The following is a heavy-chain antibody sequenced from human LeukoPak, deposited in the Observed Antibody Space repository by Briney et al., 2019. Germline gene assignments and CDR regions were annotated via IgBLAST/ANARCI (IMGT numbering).Heavy chain of an antibody. CDR2: IYSGGST. Sequence: PGGSLRLSCAASGFTFSSYAMSWVRQAPGKGLEWVSVIYSGGSTYYADSVKGRFTISRDNSKNTLFLQMNSLRAGDTAVYYCARGTVTKVDYWGQGTLVTVSS. CDR1: GFTFSSYA. D-gene: IGHD3-10*01. CDR3: ARGTVTKVDY. V-gene: IGHV3-66*01. J-gene: IGHJ4*02.